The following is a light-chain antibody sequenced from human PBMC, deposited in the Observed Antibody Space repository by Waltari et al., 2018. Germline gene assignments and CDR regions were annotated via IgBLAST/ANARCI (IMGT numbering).Light chain of an antibody. CDR1: QGISNS. Sequence: DIQMTQSPSPLSASVGDRVTITCRASQGISNSLAWYQQKPGKAPKLLLYSASRLESGVPSRFGGSGSGTDYTLTISSLQPEDFATYYCQQYYSTPITFGQGTRLEIK. J-gene: IGKJ5*01. V-gene: IGKV1-NL1*01. CDR3: QQYYSTPIT. CDR2: SAS.